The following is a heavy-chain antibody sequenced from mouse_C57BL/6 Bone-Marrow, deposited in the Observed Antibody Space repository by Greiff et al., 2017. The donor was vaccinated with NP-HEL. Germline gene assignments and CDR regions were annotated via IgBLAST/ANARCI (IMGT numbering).Heavy chain of an antibody. CDR1: GFSFNTYA. D-gene: IGHD1-1*01. Sequence: EVKLMESGGGLVQPKGSLKLSCAASGFSFNTYAMNWVRQAPGKGLEWVARIRSKSNNYATYYADSVKDRFTISRDDSESMLYLQMNNLKTEDTAMYYCVVAEPYWYFDVWGTGTTVTVSS. V-gene: IGHV10-1*01. CDR3: VVAEPYWYFDV. J-gene: IGHJ1*03. CDR2: IRSKSNNYAT.